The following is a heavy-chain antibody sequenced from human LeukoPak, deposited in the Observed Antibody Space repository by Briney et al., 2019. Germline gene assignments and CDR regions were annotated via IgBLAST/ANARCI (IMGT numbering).Heavy chain of an antibody. CDR3: ARHRCGWCRWFDP. CDR1: GGSISSYY. CDR2: INHSEST. Sequence: PSETLSLTCTVSGGSISSYYWSWIRQPAGKGLEWIGEINHSESTNYNPSLKSRVTISVDTSKNQFSLKLNSVTAADTAVYYCARHRCGWCRWFDPWGQGTLVTVSS. V-gene: IGHV4-34*01. D-gene: IGHD6-19*01. J-gene: IGHJ5*02.